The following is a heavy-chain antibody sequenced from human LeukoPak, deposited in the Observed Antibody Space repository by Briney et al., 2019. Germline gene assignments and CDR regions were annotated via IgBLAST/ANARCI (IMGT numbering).Heavy chain of an antibody. CDR3: ARDGDRLRGRRSDY. Sequence: GGSLRLSCAASGFTFSTYSMNWVRQAPGKGLEWVSYISSSSSTICYADSVKGRFTISRDNAKNSLYLQMNSLRAEDTAVYYCARDGDRLRGRRSDYWGQGTLVTVSS. J-gene: IGHJ4*02. CDR1: GFTFSTYS. D-gene: IGHD4-17*01. CDR2: ISSSSSTI. V-gene: IGHV3-48*04.